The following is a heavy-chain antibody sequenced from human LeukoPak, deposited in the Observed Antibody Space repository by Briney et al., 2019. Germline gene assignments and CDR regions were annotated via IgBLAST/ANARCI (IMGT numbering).Heavy chain of an antibody. J-gene: IGHJ4*02. CDR2: IFPSGGEI. Sequence: GGSLRLSCQASGFTFSTFAMIWVRQPPGKGLEWVSSIFPSGGEIHYADSVRGRFTISRDNSKSTLSLQMNSLRAEDTAIYYCATYRQVLLPFESWGQGTLVTVSS. V-gene: IGHV3-23*01. D-gene: IGHD2-8*02. CDR3: ATYRQVLLPFES. CDR1: GFTFSTFA.